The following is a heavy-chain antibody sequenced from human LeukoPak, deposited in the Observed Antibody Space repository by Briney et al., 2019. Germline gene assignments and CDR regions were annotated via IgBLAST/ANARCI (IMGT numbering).Heavy chain of an antibody. V-gene: IGHV1-46*03. CDR1: GYTFTSYY. CDR2: INPSGGST. CDR3: ARVTPNYYDSSGPTGSFDY. J-gene: IGHJ4*02. Sequence: ASVRVSCKASGYTFTSYYMHWVRQAPGQGLEWMGIINPSGGSTSYAQKFQGRVTMTRDTSTSTVYMELSSLRSEDTAVYYCARVTPNYYDSSGPTGSFDYWGQGTLVTVSS. D-gene: IGHD3-22*01.